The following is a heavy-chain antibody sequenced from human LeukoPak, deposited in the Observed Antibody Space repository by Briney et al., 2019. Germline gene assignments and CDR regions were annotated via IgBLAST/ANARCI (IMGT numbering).Heavy chain of an antibody. Sequence: ASVKVSCKASGYTFTSYGISWVRQAPGQGLEWMGWISAYNGNTNYAQKLQGRVTMTTDTSTSTAYMELRSLRSDDTAVYYCARDHSDLIVVVTATNPPGYWGQGTLVTVSS. CDR3: ARDHSDLIVVVTATNPPGY. CDR1: GYTFTSYG. J-gene: IGHJ4*02. CDR2: ISAYNGNT. V-gene: IGHV1-18*01. D-gene: IGHD2-21*02.